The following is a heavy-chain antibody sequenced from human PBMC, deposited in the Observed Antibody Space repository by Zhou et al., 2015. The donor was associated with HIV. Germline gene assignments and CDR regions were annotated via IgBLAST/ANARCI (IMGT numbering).Heavy chain of an antibody. CDR3: ARDRGAARPDWRYFDL. Sequence: QVELVQSGAEVKKPGSSVKVSCKASGGTFNNYAISWVRQAPGQGLEWMGAIIPISGTANYAQKFQGRVTITADRFTSTAYMELRSLRSEDTAVYYCARDRGAARPDWRYFDLWGRGTLVTVSS. J-gene: IGHJ2*01. CDR2: IIPISGTA. CDR1: GGTFNNYA. D-gene: IGHD6-6*01. V-gene: IGHV1-69*06.